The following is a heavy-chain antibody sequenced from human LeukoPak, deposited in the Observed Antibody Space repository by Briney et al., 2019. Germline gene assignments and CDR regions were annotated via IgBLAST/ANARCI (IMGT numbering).Heavy chain of an antibody. CDR1: GGSISNYY. Sequence: SETLSLTCSVSGGSISNYYWSWIRQPPGKGLEWIGYVYISGSTNFNPSLRSRVTIALDTSKRQFSLKLSSVTAADTALYYCARIPLGYSGAYYFDSWGQGTLVTVSS. J-gene: IGHJ4*02. V-gene: IGHV4-4*09. CDR2: VYISGST. D-gene: IGHD5-12*01. CDR3: ARIPLGYSGAYYFDS.